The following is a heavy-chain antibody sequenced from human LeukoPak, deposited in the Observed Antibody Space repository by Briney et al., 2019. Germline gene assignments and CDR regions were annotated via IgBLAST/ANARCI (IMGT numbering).Heavy chain of an antibody. CDR2: ISTSGST. V-gene: IGHV4-61*02. CDR3: ASMEMATLYYFDN. D-gene: IGHD5-24*01. Sequence: SQTLSLTCTVSGGSISSGSDYWSWIRQPAGKGLEWIGRISTSGSTNYNPSLKSRVTISVDTSKNQLSLKLSSVTAADTAVYYCASMEMATLYYFDNWGRGTLVTVSS. J-gene: IGHJ4*02. CDR1: GGSISSGSDY.